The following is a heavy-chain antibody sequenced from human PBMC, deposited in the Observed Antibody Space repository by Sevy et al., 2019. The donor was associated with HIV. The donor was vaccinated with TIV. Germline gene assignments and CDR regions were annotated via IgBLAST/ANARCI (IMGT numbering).Heavy chain of an antibody. V-gene: IGHV3-33*08. CDR2: MWFDGSNK. D-gene: IGHD4-17*01. CDR3: ARDREFYDHGEYGPTSAPDL. Sequence: GGSLRPSCEASGFPFTNHGVHWVRQAPGKGLAWVALMWFDGSNKYYADSVKGRFTVSRDDSKNTLYLQMNSLRADDTAIYYCARDREFYDHGEYGPTSAPDLWGQGTLVTVSS. CDR1: GFPFTNHG. J-gene: IGHJ5*02.